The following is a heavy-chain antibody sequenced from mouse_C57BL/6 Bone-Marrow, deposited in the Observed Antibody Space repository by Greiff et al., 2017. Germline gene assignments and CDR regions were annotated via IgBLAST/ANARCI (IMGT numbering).Heavy chain of an antibody. V-gene: IGHV1-72*01. CDR3: ARLQGHY. CDR1: GYTFTSYW. CDR2: FDPNSGGT. Sequence: QVQLQQSGAELVKPGASVKLSCKASGYTFTSYWMHWVKQRPGRGLAWIGRFDPNSGGTKYNEKFKSKATLTVDKPSSTAYMQLSSLTSEDSAVYYCARLQGHYWGQGTTLTVSS. J-gene: IGHJ2*01. D-gene: IGHD3-3*01.